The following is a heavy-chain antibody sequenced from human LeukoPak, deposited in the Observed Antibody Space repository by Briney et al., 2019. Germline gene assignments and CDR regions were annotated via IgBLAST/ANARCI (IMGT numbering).Heavy chain of an antibody. CDR3: ARDQGSLTRSWYTGY. J-gene: IGHJ4*02. Sequence: ASVKVSCKASGYTFTGYYMRWVRQAPGQGLEWMGRINPNSGGTNYAQKFQGRVTMTRDTSITTAYMDLSSLTPDDTAVYFCARDQGSLTRSWYTGYWGQGTQVTVSS. D-gene: IGHD6-13*01. CDR2: INPNSGGT. CDR1: GYTFTGYY. V-gene: IGHV1-2*06.